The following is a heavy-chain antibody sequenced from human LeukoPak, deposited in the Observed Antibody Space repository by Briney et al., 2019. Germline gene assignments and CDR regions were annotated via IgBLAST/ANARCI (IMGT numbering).Heavy chain of an antibody. D-gene: IGHD1-7*01. CDR1: GFTFRSYA. V-gene: IGHV3-23*01. J-gene: IGHJ4*02. Sequence: GGSLRLSCAASGFTFRSYALSWVRQAPGKSLEWVSFISGNGDSAYYADSVKGRFTISRDNSKNTLYLQMNSLRAEDTAVYYCAKAPSHWNYHYFFRYWGQGTLVTVSS. CDR3: AKAPSHWNYHYFFRY. CDR2: ISGNGDSA.